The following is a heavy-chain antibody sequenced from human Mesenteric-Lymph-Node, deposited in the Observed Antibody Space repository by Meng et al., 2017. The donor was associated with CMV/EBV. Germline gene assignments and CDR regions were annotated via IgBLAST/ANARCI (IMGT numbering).Heavy chain of an antibody. D-gene: IGHD2-8*02. Sequence: GESLKISCAASGFAVSSNYMNWVRQAPGKGLEFVSSIYSSGHTFYADSVRGRFTISRDNFQNMVYLQMNGLRAEDSAVYFCAKGCTEKRCYMEFWGQGTLVTVSS. V-gene: IGHV3-53*01. J-gene: IGHJ4*02. CDR1: GFAVSSNY. CDR3: AKGCTEKRCYMEF. CDR2: IYSSGHT.